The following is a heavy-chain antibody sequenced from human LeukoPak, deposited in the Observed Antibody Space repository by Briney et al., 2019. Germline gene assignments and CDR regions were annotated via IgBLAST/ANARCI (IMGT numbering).Heavy chain of an antibody. Sequence: SETLSLTCTVSGGSISSYYWSWIRQPAGKGLEWIGRIYSSGNTNYNPSLKSRVTMSVDTSKNQFSLKLSSVTAADTAFYYCARERGSGWYDMAFDNWGQGTLVTVSS. D-gene: IGHD6-19*01. V-gene: IGHV4-4*07. CDR2: IYSSGNT. CDR1: GGSISSYY. CDR3: ARERGSGWYDMAFDN. J-gene: IGHJ4*02.